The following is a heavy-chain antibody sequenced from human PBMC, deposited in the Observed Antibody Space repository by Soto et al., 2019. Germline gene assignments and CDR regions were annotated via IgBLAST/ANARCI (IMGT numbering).Heavy chain of an antibody. V-gene: IGHV4-31*02. Sequence: SVTLSLTWTVSGGSICSGGYYWSWNRQHPGKGLEWIGYIYYSGSTYYNPSLKSRVTISVDTSKNQFSLKLSSGTAADAAVYYCARRLFSGRACDSWGQGTMVTVSS. J-gene: IGHJ3*01. CDR3: ARRLFSGRACDS. D-gene: IGHD3-10*01. CDR1: GGSICSGGYY. CDR2: IYYSGST.